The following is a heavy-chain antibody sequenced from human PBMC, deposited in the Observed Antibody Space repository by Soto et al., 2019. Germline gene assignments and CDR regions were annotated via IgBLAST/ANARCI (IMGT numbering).Heavy chain of an antibody. V-gene: IGHV1-69*08. CDR3: ARDRRDYYDSSVSFDL. J-gene: IGHJ2*01. CDR1: GGTFSSYT. CDR2: IIPILGIA. Sequence: QVQLVQSGAEVKKPASSVKVSCKASGGTFSSYTISWVRQAPGQGLEWMGRIIPILGIANYAQKIQGRVTVTADKSTTTAYMELSRLRSEDTVVYYCARDRRDYYDSSVSFDLWGRGTLVTVSS. D-gene: IGHD3-22*01.